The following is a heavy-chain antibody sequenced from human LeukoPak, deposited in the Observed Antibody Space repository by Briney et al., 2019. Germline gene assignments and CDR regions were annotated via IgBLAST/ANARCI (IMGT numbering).Heavy chain of an antibody. D-gene: IGHD5-24*01. V-gene: IGHV1-69*01. Sequence: SVKVSCKASGGTFSSYAISWVRQAPGQGLEWMGGIIPIFGTANYAQKFQGRVTITADESTSTAYMELSSLSSEDTAVYYGERGVQGTKEDGYNQRRFDYWGQGTLVTVSS. CDR1: GGTFSSYA. CDR2: IIPIFGTA. J-gene: IGHJ4*02. CDR3: ERGVQGTKEDGYNQRRFDY.